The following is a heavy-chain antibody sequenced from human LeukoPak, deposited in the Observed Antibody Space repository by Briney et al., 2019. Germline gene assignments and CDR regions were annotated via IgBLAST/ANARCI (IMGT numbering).Heavy chain of an antibody. CDR1: GGSISSGGYY. D-gene: IGHD6-19*01. V-gene: IGHV4-30-4*01. J-gene: IGHJ2*01. CDR2: IYYSGST. CDR3: ARSSIAVDWYFDL. Sequence: PSETLSLTCTVSGGSISSGGYYWSWIRQPPGKGLEWIGYIYYSGSTYYNPSLKSRVTISVDTSKNQFSLKLSSVTAADTAVYYCARSSIAVDWYFDLWGRGTLVTVSS.